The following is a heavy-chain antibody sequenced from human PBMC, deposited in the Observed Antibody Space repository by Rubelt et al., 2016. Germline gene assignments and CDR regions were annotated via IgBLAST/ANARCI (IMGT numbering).Heavy chain of an antibody. D-gene: IGHD3-9*01. J-gene: IGHJ6*02. CDR3: ASPPYDILTGYDYYYGMDV. CDR1: GGTFSSYA. Sequence: QVQLVQSGAEVKKPGSSVKVSCKASGGTFSSYAISWVRQAPGQGLEWMGGLIPIFGTANYAQKFQGRVTITADKSTSTADMGRSSLRSEDTAVYYCASPPYDILTGYDYYYGMDVWGQGTTVTVSS. CDR2: LIPIFGTA. V-gene: IGHV1-69*06.